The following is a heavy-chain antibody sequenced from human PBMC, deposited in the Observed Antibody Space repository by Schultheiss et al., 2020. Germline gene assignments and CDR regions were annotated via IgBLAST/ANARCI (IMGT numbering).Heavy chain of an antibody. CDR2: INPNSGGT. CDR1: GYTFTSYG. J-gene: IGHJ3*02. V-gene: IGHV1-2*02. D-gene: IGHD3-16*01. Sequence: ASVKVSCKASGYTFTSYGISWVRQAPGQGLEWMGWINPNSGGTNYAQKFQDRVTMTRDTSISTAQMELTRLRSDDTAVYYCAREGRGNDAFDIWGQGTMVTVSS. CDR3: AREGRGNDAFDI.